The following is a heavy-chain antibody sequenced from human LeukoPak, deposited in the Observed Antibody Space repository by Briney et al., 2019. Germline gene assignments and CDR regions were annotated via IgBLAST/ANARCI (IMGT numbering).Heavy chain of an antibody. D-gene: IGHD3-3*01. CDR2: IIPIFGTA. CDR3: ARFPYDFWSGYYTSDYYYYGMDV. CDR1: GGTFSNYA. Sequence: ASVKVSCKASGGTFSNYAISWVRQAPGQGLEWMGGIIPIFGTANYAQKFQGRVTITADKSTSTAYMELRSLRSEDSAVYYCARFPYDFWSGYYTSDYYYYGMDVWGQGTTVTVSS. V-gene: IGHV1-69*06. J-gene: IGHJ6*02.